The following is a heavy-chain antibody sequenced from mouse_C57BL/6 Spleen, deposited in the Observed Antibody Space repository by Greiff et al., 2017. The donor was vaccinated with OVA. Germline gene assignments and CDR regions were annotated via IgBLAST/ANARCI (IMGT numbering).Heavy chain of an antibody. V-gene: IGHV1-54*01. CDR2: INPGSGGT. CDR1: GYAFTNYL. J-gene: IGHJ4*01. CDR3: GRGERYYYAMVY. Sequence: QVQLQQSGAELVRPGTSVKVSCKASGYAFTNYLIEWVKQRPGQGLEWIGVINPGSGGTNYNEKFKGKATLTADKSSSTAYMQLSSLTSEVSAVYFCGRGERYYYAMVYWGQGTSVTVSS.